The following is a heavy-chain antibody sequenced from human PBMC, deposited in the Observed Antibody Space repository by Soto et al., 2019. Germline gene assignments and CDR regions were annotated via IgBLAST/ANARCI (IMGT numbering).Heavy chain of an antibody. Sequence: QVQLMQSGAEVKKPGASVKVSCKASGYTFTDYYIHWVRQAPGQGLEWMGWINPNSGGTKYAQNFQGWVTMTRDTSISTAYMEVSRLRSDDTAVYYCARASSGEWLISPYFDYWGQGTLVTVSS. D-gene: IGHD6-19*01. CDR2: INPNSGGT. CDR3: ARASSGEWLISPYFDY. J-gene: IGHJ4*02. V-gene: IGHV1-2*04. CDR1: GYTFTDYY.